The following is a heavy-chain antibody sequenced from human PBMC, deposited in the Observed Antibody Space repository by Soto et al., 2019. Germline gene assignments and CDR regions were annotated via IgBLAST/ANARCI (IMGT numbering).Heavy chain of an antibody. CDR3: AGLKVLSRGYHSGLDV. J-gene: IGHJ6*02. Sequence: QVQLQESGPGLVKPSGTLSLTCDVSGGSISSSNWWTWVRQPPGKGLEWIGEIYHNGRSNDSPSLKSRVTMSLDKSKNQFSLQLKSVTAADTAVYFCAGLKVLSRGYHSGLDVWGQGTTVTVSS. CDR2: IYHNGRS. CDR1: GGSISSSNW. V-gene: IGHV4-4*02. D-gene: IGHD2-8*01.